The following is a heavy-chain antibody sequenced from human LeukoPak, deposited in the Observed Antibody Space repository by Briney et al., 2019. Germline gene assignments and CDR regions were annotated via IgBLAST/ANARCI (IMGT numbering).Heavy chain of an antibody. CDR3: ARENSQGAFDI. D-gene: IGHD2/OR15-2a*01. V-gene: IGHV3-66*01. CDR2: IYSGGST. Sequence: PGGSLRLSCAASGFTFSSYSMNWVRQAPGKGLEWVSVIYSGGSTYYADSVKGRFTISRDNSKNTLYLQMNSLRAEDTAVYYCARENSQGAFDIWGQGTMVTVSS. CDR1: GFTFSSYS. J-gene: IGHJ3*02.